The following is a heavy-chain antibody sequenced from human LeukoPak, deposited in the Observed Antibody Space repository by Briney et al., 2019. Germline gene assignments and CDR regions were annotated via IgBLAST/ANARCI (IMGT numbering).Heavy chain of an antibody. Sequence: ASVKVSCKASGYTFTSYGISWVRQAPGQGLEWMGWISAYNGNTNYAQKLQGRVTMTTDTSTSTAYMELRSLRSDDPAVYYCARGGPFDHCSSTSCYDYWGQGTLVTVSS. J-gene: IGHJ4*02. V-gene: IGHV1-18*01. CDR3: ARGGPFDHCSSTSCYDY. CDR2: ISAYNGNT. D-gene: IGHD2-2*01. CDR1: GYTFTSYG.